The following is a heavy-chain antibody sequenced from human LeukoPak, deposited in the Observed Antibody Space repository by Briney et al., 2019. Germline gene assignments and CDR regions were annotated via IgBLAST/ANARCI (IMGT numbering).Heavy chain of an antibody. V-gene: IGHV3-30*04. J-gene: IGHJ4*02. CDR3: ARAALRGFSFDY. CDR2: ISYDGSNK. D-gene: IGHD3-10*01. CDR1: GFTFSSYA. Sequence: GRSLRLSCAASGFTFSSYAMHWVRQAPGKGLEWVALISYDGSNKNYADSVKGRLTISRDISKNTLYVQMNSLRPEDTAVYYCARAALRGFSFDYWGQGTLVTVSS.